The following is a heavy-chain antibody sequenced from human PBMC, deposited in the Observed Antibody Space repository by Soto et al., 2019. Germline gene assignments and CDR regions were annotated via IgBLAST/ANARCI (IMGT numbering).Heavy chain of an antibody. CDR3: ARQNDFWSGFISFFDY. Sequence: SETLSLTCTVSGGTLSNFYWSWIRQPPGKGLEWIGYIYNSGSTNYNLSLESRVTISMDTSKKYFSLKLSSVTAADTAVYYCARQNDFWSGFISFFDYWGQGTLVTVSS. J-gene: IGHJ4*02. D-gene: IGHD3-3*01. CDR2: IYNSGST. V-gene: IGHV4-59*08. CDR1: GGTLSNFY.